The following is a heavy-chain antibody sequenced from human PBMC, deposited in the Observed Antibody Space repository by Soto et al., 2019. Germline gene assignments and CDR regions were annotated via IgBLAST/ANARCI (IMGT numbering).Heavy chain of an antibody. CDR1: GFTFSSYA. CDR3: AKDQRGYSSTARIDY. D-gene: IGHD6-13*01. CDR2: TSGSGGST. J-gene: IGHJ4*02. Sequence: EVQLLESGGGLVQPGGSLRLSCAASGFTFSSYAMSWVRQAPGKGLEWGSSTSGSGGSTYYADSVKGRFTISRDNSKNTLWLQMSSLRAEDTALYYCAKDQRGYSSTARIDYWGQGTLVTVSS. V-gene: IGHV3-23*01.